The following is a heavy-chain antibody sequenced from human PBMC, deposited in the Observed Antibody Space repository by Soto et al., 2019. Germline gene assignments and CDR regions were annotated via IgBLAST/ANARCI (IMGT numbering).Heavy chain of an antibody. CDR2: ISGSGGST. J-gene: IGHJ4*02. CDR3: AKASAPGGTYFPLWF. V-gene: IGHV3-23*01. CDR1: GFTFSSYG. D-gene: IGHD1-26*01. Sequence: GSLMLSCTASGFTFSSYGMSWVRQAPGKGLEWVSSISGSGGSTYYADSVKGRFTISRDNSKNTLYLQMNSLRAEDTAVYYCAKASAPGGTYFPLWFWGQGTLVTVSS.